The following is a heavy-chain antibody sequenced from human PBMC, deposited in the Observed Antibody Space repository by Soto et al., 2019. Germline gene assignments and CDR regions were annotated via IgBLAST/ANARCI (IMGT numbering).Heavy chain of an antibody. CDR3: ARGREIPDYWNFDL. V-gene: IGHV1-2*02. CDR2: INPNSGGT. Sequence: QVQLVQSGAEVKEPGASVKVSCKASGYSFTDHYMHWVRQAPGQGLEWMGWINPNSGGTKPAQQCKGRVTMPRDMTISAAYMELSRLRFDDTAVYYCARGREIPDYWNFDLWGRGTLVTVSS. D-gene: IGHD2-2*02. CDR1: GYSFTDHY. J-gene: IGHJ2*01.